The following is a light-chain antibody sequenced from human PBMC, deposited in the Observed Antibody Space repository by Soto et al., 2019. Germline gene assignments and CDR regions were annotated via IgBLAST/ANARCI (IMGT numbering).Light chain of an antibody. CDR3: QSYDSSLSGYV. CDR2: GNN. J-gene: IGLJ1*01. CDR1: NSNIGAGYE. Sequence: QSVLTQPPSVSGAPGQRVTISCTGSNSNIGAGYEVHWYQQVPGTAPKLLIYGNNNRPSGVPDRFSGSKSGTSASLAIIGLQDEDEADYYCQSYDSSLSGYVFGTGTKVTVL. V-gene: IGLV1-40*01.